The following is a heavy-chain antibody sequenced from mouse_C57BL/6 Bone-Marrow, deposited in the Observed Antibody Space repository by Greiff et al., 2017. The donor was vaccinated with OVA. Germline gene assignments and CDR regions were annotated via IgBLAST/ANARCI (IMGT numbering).Heavy chain of an antibody. J-gene: IGHJ1*03. CDR1: GYTFTSYG. CDR2: IYPRSGNT. Sequence: QVQLQQSGAELARPGASVKLSCKASGYTFTSYGISWVKQRTGQGLEWIGEIYPRSGNTYYNEKFKGKATLTADKSSSTAYMELRSLTSEDSAVYFCARRKERPYYYGSRYFDVWGTGTTVTVSS. D-gene: IGHD1-1*01. CDR3: ARRKERPYYYGSRYFDV. V-gene: IGHV1-81*01.